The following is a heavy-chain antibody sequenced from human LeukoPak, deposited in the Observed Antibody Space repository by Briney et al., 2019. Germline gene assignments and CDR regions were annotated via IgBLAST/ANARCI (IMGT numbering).Heavy chain of an antibody. J-gene: IGHJ6*03. CDR1: GYTFTIYY. V-gene: IGHV1-46*01. Sequence: GASVKVSCKASGYTFTIYYIHWVRQAPGQGLEWMGIINPSGGGTSYAHKFQGRVTMTSDMSTTTVYMELSSLRSEDTALYYCAREWQQLWFYYYYMDVWGKGTTVTVSS. CDR2: INPSGGGT. D-gene: IGHD6-13*01. CDR3: AREWQQLWFYYYYMDV.